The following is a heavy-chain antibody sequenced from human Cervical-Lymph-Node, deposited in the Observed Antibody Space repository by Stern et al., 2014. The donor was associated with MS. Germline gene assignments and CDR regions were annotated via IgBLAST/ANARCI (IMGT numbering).Heavy chain of an antibody. V-gene: IGHV3-30*18. CDR3: AKDRGSGWSLDY. J-gene: IGHJ4*02. D-gene: IGHD6-19*01. CDR1: GFTFSTYG. CDR2: ISHDGSKK. Sequence: MQLVESGGGVVQPGRSMRLSCAGSGFTFSTYGMHWVRQAPGKGLEWVALISHDGSKKYYVDSVKGRFTISRDNSKNTMYVRMNSLRDEDTAVYYCAKDRGSGWSLDYWGQGTLVIVSS.